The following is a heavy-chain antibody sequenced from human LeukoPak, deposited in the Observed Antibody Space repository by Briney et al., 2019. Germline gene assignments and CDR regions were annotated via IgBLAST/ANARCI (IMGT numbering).Heavy chain of an antibody. V-gene: IGHV5-51*01. J-gene: IGHJ3*02. CDR3: ARQGLGDAFDI. CDR1: GYTFTSYW. Sequence: GESLKISCKGSGYTFTSYWIGWVRQMPGKGLEWMGIIYPGDSDNRYSPSFQGQVTISADNSISTAYLQWSSLRASDTAMYYCARQGLGDAFDIWGQGTMVTVSS. CDR2: IYPGDSDN. D-gene: IGHD7-27*01.